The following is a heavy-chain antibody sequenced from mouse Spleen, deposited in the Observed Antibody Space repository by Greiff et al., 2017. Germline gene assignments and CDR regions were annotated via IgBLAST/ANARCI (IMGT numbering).Heavy chain of an antibody. D-gene: IGHD2-14*01. CDR2: ISSGSSTI. V-gene: IGHV5-17*01. CDR3: ARDYRYGAMDY. J-gene: IGHJ4*01. Sequence: EVQLVESGGGLVKPGGSLKLSCAASGFTFSDYGMHWVRQAPEKGLEWVAYISSGSSTIYYADTVKGRFTISRDNAKNTLFLQMTSLRSEDTAMYYCARDYRYGAMDYWGQGTSVTVSS. CDR1: GFTFSDYG.